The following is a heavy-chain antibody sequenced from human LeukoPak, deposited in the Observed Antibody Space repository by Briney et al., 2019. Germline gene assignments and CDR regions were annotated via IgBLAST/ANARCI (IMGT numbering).Heavy chain of an antibody. CDR1: GFTFTNYW. V-gene: IGHV3-7*01. Sequence: GGSLRLSCAASGFTFTNYWMSWVRQAPGKGLEWVANIKQDGSEKYYVDSVVGRFTISRDNAENLLSLQMNSLRGEDTAVYYCVRALGSSSADYWGQGTLVTVSS. J-gene: IGHJ4*02. D-gene: IGHD6-6*01. CDR3: VRALGSSSADY. CDR2: IKQDGSEK.